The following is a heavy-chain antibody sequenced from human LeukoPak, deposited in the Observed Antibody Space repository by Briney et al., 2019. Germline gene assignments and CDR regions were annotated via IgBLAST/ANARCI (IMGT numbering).Heavy chain of an antibody. J-gene: IGHJ4*02. Sequence: PGGSLRLSCAASGFTFSSYAMSWVRQAPGKGLEWVANIKQDGSEKYYVDSVKGRFTISRDNAKNSLYLQMNSLRAEDTAVYYCARDGGDDVYFDYWGQGTLVTVSS. CDR3: ARDGGDDVYFDY. V-gene: IGHV3-7*01. D-gene: IGHD3-16*01. CDR1: GFTFSSYA. CDR2: IKQDGSEK.